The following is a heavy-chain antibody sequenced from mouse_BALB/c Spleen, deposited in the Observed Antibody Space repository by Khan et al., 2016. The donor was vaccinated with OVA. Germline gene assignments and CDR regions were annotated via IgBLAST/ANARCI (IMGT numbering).Heavy chain of an antibody. CDR2: IFPGTGTT. J-gene: IGHJ3*01. Sequence: QIQLVQSGAELVKPGASVKLSCKTSGYTFTSYWIQWVKQRPGQGLGWIGQIFPGTGTTYYNENFKGKATLTVDTSSNTAYMQFSSLTSEDSAVYFFARGYFGNYEFAYWGQGTLVTVSP. CDR1: GYTFTSYW. D-gene: IGHD2-1*01. V-gene: IGHV1S132*01. CDR3: ARGYFGNYEFAY.